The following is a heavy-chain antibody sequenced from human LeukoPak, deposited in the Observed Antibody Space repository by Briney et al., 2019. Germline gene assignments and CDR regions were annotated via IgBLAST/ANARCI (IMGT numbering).Heavy chain of an antibody. D-gene: IGHD3-22*01. CDR3: VILYYDSSGYYGGGYMDV. V-gene: IGHV1-69*01. CDR2: IIPIFGTA. J-gene: IGHJ6*03. CDR1: GCTFSSYG. Sequence: ASVKVSCKASGCTFSSYGISWVRQAPGQGLEWMGGIIPIFGTAHYAHELQGRVTITADADESTITAYMELSRLRSEDTAGYYCVILYYDSSGYYGGGYMDVWGKGTTVTVS.